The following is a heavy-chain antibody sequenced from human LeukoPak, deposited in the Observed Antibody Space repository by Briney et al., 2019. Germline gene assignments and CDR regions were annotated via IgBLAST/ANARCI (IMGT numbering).Heavy chain of an antibody. CDR1: GGSISSYY. J-gene: IGHJ3*02. V-gene: IGHV4-59*01. Sequence: SETLSLTCTVSGGSISSYYWSWIRQPPGKGLEWIGYIYYSGSTNYNPSLKSRVTISVDTSKNQFSLKLSSVTAADTAVYYCARPSRWSGYPSGAFDIWGQGTMVTVSS. CDR3: ARPSRWSGYPSGAFDI. D-gene: IGHD3-3*01. CDR2: IYYSGST.